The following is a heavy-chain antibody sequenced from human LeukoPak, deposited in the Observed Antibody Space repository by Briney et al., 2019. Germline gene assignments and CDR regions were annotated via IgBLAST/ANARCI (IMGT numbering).Heavy chain of an antibody. CDR1: GGSVSPYY. J-gene: IGHJ6*03. CDR2: IYYSGST. Sequence: SETLSLTCTVSGGSVSPYYWSWIRQPPGKGLEWIGYIYYSGSTNYNPSLKSRVTISVDTSKNQFSLKLSSVTAADTAVYYCARAFYPGYYSYMAVWGKGTTVTVSS. D-gene: IGHD3-3*02. V-gene: IGHV4-59*02. CDR3: ARAFYPGYYSYMAV.